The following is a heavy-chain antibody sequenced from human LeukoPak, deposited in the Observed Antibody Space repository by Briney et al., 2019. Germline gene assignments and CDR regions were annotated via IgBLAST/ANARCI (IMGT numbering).Heavy chain of an antibody. CDR2: INAGNGNT. CDR1: GYTFTSYA. V-gene: IGHV1-3*03. J-gene: IGHJ3*02. CDR3: ARSIRGQAFDI. Sequence: ASVKVSCKASGYTFTSYAMHWVRQAPGQRLEWMGWINAGNGNTKSSQEFQGRVTLTRDTSASTAYMELSSLRSDDMAIYYCARSIRGQAFDIWGQGTMVTVSS. D-gene: IGHD3-10*01.